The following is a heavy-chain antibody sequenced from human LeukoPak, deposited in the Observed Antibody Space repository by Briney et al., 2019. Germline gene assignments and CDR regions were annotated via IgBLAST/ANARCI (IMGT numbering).Heavy chain of an antibody. D-gene: IGHD3-10*01. CDR2: IWYDGSNK. J-gene: IGHJ6*03. Sequence: PGGSLRLSCAASGFTFSSYGMHWVRQAPGKGLEWVAVIWYDGSNKYYADSVMGRFTISRDNSKNTLYLQMNSLRAEDTAVYYCARGVYYHYYYMDVWGKGTTVTVSS. CDR3: ARGVYYHYYYMDV. V-gene: IGHV3-33*01. CDR1: GFTFSSYG.